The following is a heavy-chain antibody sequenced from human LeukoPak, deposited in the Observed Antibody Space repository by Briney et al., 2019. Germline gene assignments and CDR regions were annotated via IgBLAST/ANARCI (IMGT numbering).Heavy chain of an antibody. J-gene: IGHJ4*02. V-gene: IGHV3-64D*06. D-gene: IGHD1-1*01. Sequence: GSLRLSCSASGFIFSSYAMHWVRQAPGKGLEYVSAISPNGGTTYYADSVKGRFSISRDNSKNVLHLQMSSLRPEDTAVYYCVPKGNESYWGQGTLVTVSS. CDR3: VPKGNESY. CDR1: GFIFSSYA. CDR2: ISPNGGTT.